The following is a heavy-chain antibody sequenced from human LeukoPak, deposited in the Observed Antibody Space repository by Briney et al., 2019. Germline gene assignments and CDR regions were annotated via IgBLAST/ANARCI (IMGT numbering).Heavy chain of an antibody. CDR3: ARILDSAWGELGY. CDR2: IKSDGSST. Sequence: PGGSLRLSCAASGFTFSSYWMHWVRQAPGKGMVWVSRIKSDGSSTSYADSVKGRFTISRDNANNSVYLQMNSLRSEDTAVYYCARILDSAWGELGYWGQGTLVTVSS. V-gene: IGHV3-74*01. J-gene: IGHJ4*02. D-gene: IGHD6-19*01. CDR1: GFTFSSYW.